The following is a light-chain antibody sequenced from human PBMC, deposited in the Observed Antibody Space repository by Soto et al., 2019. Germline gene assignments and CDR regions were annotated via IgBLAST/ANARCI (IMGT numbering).Light chain of an antibody. Sequence: DIQMTQSPSSLSASVGDRVTITCRASQSISSYLNWYQQKPGKAPKLLIYAASSLQSGVPSRFSGRRSGTDVTHTISSLQPEDFATYYCRQSYSTPWTGGQGTKVEIK. V-gene: IGKV1-39*01. CDR1: QSISSY. CDR2: AAS. CDR3: RQSYSTPWT. J-gene: IGKJ1*01.